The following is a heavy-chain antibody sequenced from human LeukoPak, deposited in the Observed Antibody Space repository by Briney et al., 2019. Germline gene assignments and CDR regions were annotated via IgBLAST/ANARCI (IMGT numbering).Heavy chain of an antibody. D-gene: IGHD4-11*01. Sequence: ASVKVSCKASGYPFTRYGISWVRQAPGQGLEWMGWISAYNGNTNYAQKLQGRVTMTTDTSTSTAYMELRSLRSDDTDVYYCAKGTTVTTRNFDYWGQGTLVTVSS. J-gene: IGHJ4*02. CDR2: ISAYNGNT. CDR3: AKGTTVTTRNFDY. CDR1: GYPFTRYG. V-gene: IGHV1-18*01.